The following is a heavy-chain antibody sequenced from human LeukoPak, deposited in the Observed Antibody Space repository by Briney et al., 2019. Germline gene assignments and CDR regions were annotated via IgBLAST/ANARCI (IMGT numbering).Heavy chain of an antibody. Sequence: GGSLRLSCAASGFTFSSFDMTWVRQAPGKGLEWVSTISVSATNTYYADSVKGRFTISRDNSKNTLYLQMNSLRADDTAVYYCATITSMRVVLISWGQGTRVTVSS. J-gene: IGHJ1*01. V-gene: IGHV3-23*01. CDR1: GFTFSSFD. CDR3: ATITSMRVVLIS. D-gene: IGHD3-22*01. CDR2: ISVSATNT.